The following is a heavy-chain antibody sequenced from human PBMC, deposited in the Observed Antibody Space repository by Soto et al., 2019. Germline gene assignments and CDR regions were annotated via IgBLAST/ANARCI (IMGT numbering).Heavy chain of an antibody. Sequence: EVQLVESGGGLVQPGGSLRLSCEASGFTFNSYWMHWVRQAPGKGLVWVSRINTDGTRTSYADSVKGRFTISRDNAKNTLYLQMHIPRAEDTAVYYCVRDLIPSGSSYLAYWGQGNLVTVSS. D-gene: IGHD2-21*01. J-gene: IGHJ4*02. CDR2: INTDGTRT. CDR1: GFTFNSYW. V-gene: IGHV3-74*01. CDR3: VRDLIPSGSSYLAY.